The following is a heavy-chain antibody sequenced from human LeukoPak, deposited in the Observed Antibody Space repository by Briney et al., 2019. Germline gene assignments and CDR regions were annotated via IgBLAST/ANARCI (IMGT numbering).Heavy chain of an antibody. CDR1: GASISSYY. CDR2: IYDRGST. CDR3: ASVEKGYCSGGSCYPI. D-gene: IGHD2-15*01. Sequence: SETLSLTCTVSGASISSYYWSWIRQSPGKGLEWIGYIYDRGSTNYNPSLKSRVTTSVDTSKKQFSLKLSSVTAADTAVYYCASVEKGYCSGGSCYPIWGQGTMVTVSS. V-gene: IGHV4-59*01. J-gene: IGHJ3*02.